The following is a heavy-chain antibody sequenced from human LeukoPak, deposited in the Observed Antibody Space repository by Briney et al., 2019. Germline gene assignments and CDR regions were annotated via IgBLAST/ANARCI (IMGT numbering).Heavy chain of an antibody. CDR3: ARGRCGGYSSSCSGFDP. V-gene: IGHV1-8*01. CDR1: GYTFTSYD. D-gene: IGHD6-13*01. CDR2: MNPNSGST. Sequence: ASVKVSCKASGYTFTSYDINWVRQATGQGLEWMGWMNPNSGSTSYAQKFQGRVTMTRNTSISTAYMELSSLRSEDTAVYYCARGRCGGYSSSCSGFDPWGQGTLVTVSS. J-gene: IGHJ5*02.